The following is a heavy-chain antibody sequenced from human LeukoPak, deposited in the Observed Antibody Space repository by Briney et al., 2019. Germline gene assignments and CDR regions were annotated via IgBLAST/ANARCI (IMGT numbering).Heavy chain of an antibody. D-gene: IGHD1-26*01. CDR3: ARDQVGATPIDY. V-gene: IGHV3-74*03. Sequence: GGSLRPSCAASGFTFSNYWMHWVRQTPGEGLLWVSEINGDGSSTAYADSVRGRFTVSRDNAKNTLYLHMNSLRAGDTAVYFCARDQVGATPIDYWGQGTVVTVSS. J-gene: IGHJ4*02. CDR1: GFTFSNYW. CDR2: INGDGSST.